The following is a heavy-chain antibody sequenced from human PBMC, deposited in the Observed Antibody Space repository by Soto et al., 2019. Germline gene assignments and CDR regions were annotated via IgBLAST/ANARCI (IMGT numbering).Heavy chain of an antibody. CDR3: ARGRRGDYVPFDY. CDR2: IHYSGST. CDR1: GGSISSSSYY. Sequence: SETLSLTCTVSGGSISSSSYYWGWIRQPPGKGLEWIGSIHYSGSTNYNPSLKSRVTISVDTSKNQFSLKLSSVTAADTAVYYCARGRRGDYVPFDYWGQGTLVTVSS. V-gene: IGHV4-39*07. J-gene: IGHJ4*02. D-gene: IGHD4-17*01.